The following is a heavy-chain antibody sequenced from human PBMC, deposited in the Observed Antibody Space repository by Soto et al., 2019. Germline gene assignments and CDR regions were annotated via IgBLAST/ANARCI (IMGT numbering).Heavy chain of an antibody. Sequence: GESLKISCKGSGYSFTSYWIGWVRQMPGKGLEWMGIIYPGDSDTRYSPSFQGQVTISADKSISTAYLQWRSLKASDTAMYYCASYYGSGSDGAYYYYGMDVWGQGTTVTVSS. CDR1: GYSFTSYW. V-gene: IGHV5-51*01. D-gene: IGHD3-10*01. CDR2: IYPGDSDT. CDR3: ASYYGSGSDGAYYYYGMDV. J-gene: IGHJ6*02.